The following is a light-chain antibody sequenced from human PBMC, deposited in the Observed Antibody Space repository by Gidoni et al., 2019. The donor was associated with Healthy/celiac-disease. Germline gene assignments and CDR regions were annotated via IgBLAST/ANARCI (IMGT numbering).Light chain of an antibody. CDR1: SGSIASNY. J-gene: IGLJ3*02. CDR3: QSYDSSTLWV. Sequence: NFMLTHPHSVSESPGKTVTISCTRSSGSIASNYVQWYQQRPGSAPTTVIYEDNQRPSGVPDRFSGSIDSSSNSASLTISGLKTEDEADYYCQSYDSSTLWVFGGGTKLTVL. V-gene: IGLV6-57*04. CDR2: EDN.